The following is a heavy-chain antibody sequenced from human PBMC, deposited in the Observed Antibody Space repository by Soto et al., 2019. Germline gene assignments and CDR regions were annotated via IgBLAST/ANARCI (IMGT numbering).Heavy chain of an antibody. CDR2: ISAYNGNT. J-gene: IGHJ6*02. V-gene: IGHV1-18*01. D-gene: IGHD3-10*01. CDR1: GYTFTSYG. Sequence: QVQLVQSGAEVKKPGASVKVSCKASGYTFTSYGISWVRQAPGQGLEWMGWISAYNGNTNYAQKLQGRFTMTTDTYTSIAYMELRSLRSDYTAVYYCARPLLLWFGEGYFGMDVWGQWTTVTVSS. CDR3: ARPLLLWFGEGYFGMDV.